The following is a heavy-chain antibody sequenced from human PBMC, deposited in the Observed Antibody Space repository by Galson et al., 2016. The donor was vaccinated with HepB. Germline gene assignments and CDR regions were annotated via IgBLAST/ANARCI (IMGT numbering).Heavy chain of an antibody. V-gene: IGHV6-1*01. J-gene: IGHJ4*02. CDR2: TYYRSKWYY. D-gene: IGHD2/OR15-2a*01. CDR1: GDSVSSINAA. CDR3: ARDRASWDAQNTGNYDY. Sequence: CAISGDSVSSINAAWNWVRQSPSRGLEWLGRTYYRSKWYYDYAVSVKSRMTINPDTSKNQLSLHLKSVTPEDTAVYYCARDRASWDAQNTGNYDYWGQGTLVTVS.